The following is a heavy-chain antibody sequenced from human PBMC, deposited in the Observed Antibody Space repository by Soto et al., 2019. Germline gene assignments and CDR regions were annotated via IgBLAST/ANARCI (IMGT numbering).Heavy chain of an antibody. D-gene: IGHD5-12*01. J-gene: IGHJ4*02. CDR2: IRSKAYGGTT. Sequence: PGGSLRLSCTASGFTIGYYAMSWVRQAPGKGLEWVGFIRSKAYGGTTEYAASVKGRFTISRDDSKSIAYLQMNSLKSEDTAVYYXARVGCSWESFPYYFDYWGQGTLVTVSS. CDR3: ARVGCSWESFPYYFDY. V-gene: IGHV3-49*04. CDR1: GFTIGYYA.